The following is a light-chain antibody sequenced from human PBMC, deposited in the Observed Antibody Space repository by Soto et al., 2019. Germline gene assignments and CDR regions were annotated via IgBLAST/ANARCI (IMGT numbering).Light chain of an antibody. Sequence: QTVVTQEASRSVSPGTTITLTCGLSAGSVSANYYPSWYQQTPGQAPRTRIYNTNTRSSGVPDRFSGCILGNKAALTITGGQADDESDYYCVLYMGSGLWVFGGGTKVTVL. J-gene: IGLJ3*02. V-gene: IGLV8-61*01. CDR2: NTN. CDR1: AGSVSANYY. CDR3: VLYMGSGLWV.